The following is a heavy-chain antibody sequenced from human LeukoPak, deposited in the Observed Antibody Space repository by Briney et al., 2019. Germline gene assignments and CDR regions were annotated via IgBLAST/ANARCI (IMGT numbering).Heavy chain of an antibody. CDR2: IIPIFGTA. CDR3: ARGGHPGYSSGWYYY. Sequence: SVEVSCKASGGTFSSYAISWVRQAPGQGLEWMGGIIPIFGTANYAQKFQGRVTITADESTSTAYMELSSLRSEDTAVYYCARGGHPGYSSGWYYYWGQGPLVTVSS. CDR1: GGTFSSYA. V-gene: IGHV1-69*13. D-gene: IGHD6-19*01. J-gene: IGHJ4*02.